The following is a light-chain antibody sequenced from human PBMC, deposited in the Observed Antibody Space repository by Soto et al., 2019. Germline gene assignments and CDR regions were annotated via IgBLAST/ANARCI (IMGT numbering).Light chain of an antibody. J-gene: IGKJ5*01. Sequence: PGERDTLSCRASHSVSSSYLACYQQKPGQAPRLLISAASTRATGTPARFSGSGSGTDFTLTISRLQSEDFAVYYCQQYNNWPRTFGQGTRLEIK. CDR3: QQYNNWPRT. V-gene: IGKV3-15*01. CDR2: AAS. CDR1: HSVSSSY.